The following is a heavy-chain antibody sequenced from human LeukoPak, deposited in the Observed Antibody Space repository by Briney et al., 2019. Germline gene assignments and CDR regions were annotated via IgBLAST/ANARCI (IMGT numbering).Heavy chain of an antibody. Sequence: GGSLRLSCAASGFTFSSYEMNWVRQAPGEGLEWVSYISSSGSTIYYADSVKGRFTISRDNAKNSLYLQMNSLRAEDTAVYYCARQDYGDFDYWGQGTLVTVSS. CDR1: GFTFSSYE. V-gene: IGHV3-48*03. CDR3: ARQDYGDFDY. D-gene: IGHD4-17*01. CDR2: ISSSGSTI. J-gene: IGHJ4*02.